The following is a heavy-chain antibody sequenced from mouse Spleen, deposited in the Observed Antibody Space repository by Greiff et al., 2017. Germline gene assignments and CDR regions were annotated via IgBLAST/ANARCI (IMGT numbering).Heavy chain of an antibody. CDR3: ARQDYGSPYAMDY. CDR1: GFTFSSYA. J-gene: IGHJ4*01. V-gene: IGHV5-9-3*01. D-gene: IGHD1-1*01. CDR2: ISSGGSYT. Sequence: EVKLVESGGGLVKPGGSLKLSCAASGFTFSSYAMSWVRQTPAKRLEWVATISSGGSYTYYPDSVKGRFTISRDNAKNTLYLQMSSLRSEDTAMYYCARQDYGSPYAMDYWGQGTSVTVSS.